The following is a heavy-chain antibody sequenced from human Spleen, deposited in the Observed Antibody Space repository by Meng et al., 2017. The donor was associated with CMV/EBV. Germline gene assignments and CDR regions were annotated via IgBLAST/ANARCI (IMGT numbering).Heavy chain of an antibody. V-gene: IGHV1-8*01. CDR2: MNPNSGNS. D-gene: IGHD2-21*01. J-gene: IGHJ4*02. CDR1: GYTFSNYD. Sequence: SGYTFSNYDINWVRQAPRRGLEWMGWMNPNSGNSGYAQKFQGRVTMTRTTSINTAYMELSSLRSEDTAVYYCARGPLRAPRPYFFDSWGQGSLVTVSS. CDR3: ARGPLRAPRPYFFDS.